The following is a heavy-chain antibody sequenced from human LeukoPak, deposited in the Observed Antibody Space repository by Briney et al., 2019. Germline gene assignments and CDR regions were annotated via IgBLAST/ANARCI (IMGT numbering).Heavy chain of an antibody. D-gene: IGHD5-18*01. J-gene: IGHJ6*03. V-gene: IGHV1-2*02. CDR3: ARSRIQLWLTYYYYYYMDV. CDR1: GYTFTVYY. Sequence: ASVKVSCKASGYTFTVYYKHWVRQAPGQGLGLMGWINPNSGGTNYAQKFQGRVTMTRDTSISTAYMELSRLRSDDTAVYYCARSRIQLWLTYYYYYYMDVWGKGTTVTVSS. CDR2: INPNSGGT.